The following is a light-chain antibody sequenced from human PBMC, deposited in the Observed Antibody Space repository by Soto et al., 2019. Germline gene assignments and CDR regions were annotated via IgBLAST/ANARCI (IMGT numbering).Light chain of an antibody. CDR3: QQYGGSPRT. Sequence: EIVLTQSPGTLSLPPGEGATLSCRASQRISSNFLAWYQQKRGQAPRLLIHGASNRATGIPDRFSGSGSGTDFTLTITRLEPEDFEVYYCQQYGGSPRTFGQGTKVEVK. CDR2: GAS. V-gene: IGKV3-20*01. CDR1: QRISSNF. J-gene: IGKJ1*01.